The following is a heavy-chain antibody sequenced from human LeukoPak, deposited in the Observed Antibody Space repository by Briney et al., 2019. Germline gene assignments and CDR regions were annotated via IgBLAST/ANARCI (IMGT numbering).Heavy chain of an antibody. CDR2: ISGSGGST. J-gene: IGHJ4*02. Sequence: GGSLRLSCAASGFTFSRYSMNWVRQAPGKGLEWVSAISGSGGSTYYADSVKGRFTISRDNSKNTLYLQMNSLRAEDTAVYYCAKDRVVVITTAQFDYWGQGTLVTVSS. CDR1: GFTFSRYS. V-gene: IGHV3-23*01. D-gene: IGHD3-22*01. CDR3: AKDRVVVITTAQFDY.